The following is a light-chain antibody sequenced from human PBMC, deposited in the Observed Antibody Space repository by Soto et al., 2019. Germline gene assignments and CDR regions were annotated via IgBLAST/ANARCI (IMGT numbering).Light chain of an antibody. CDR2: DVS. CDR3: GSYAGRYMYV. Sequence: QSALTQPRSVSGSPGQSVSISCTGTSSDVCGYNYVSWYQQHPGKAPKVMIYDVSKRPSGVPDRFSGSKSGNTTSLNISGLQSEDEADYYCGSYAGRYMYVLRTGTKVTV. J-gene: IGLJ1*01. CDR1: SSDVCGYNY. V-gene: IGLV2-11*01.